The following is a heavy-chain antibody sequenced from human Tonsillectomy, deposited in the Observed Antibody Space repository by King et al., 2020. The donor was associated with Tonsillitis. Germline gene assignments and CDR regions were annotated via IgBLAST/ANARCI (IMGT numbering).Heavy chain of an antibody. J-gene: IGHJ3*02. Sequence: VQLVESGGGLVKPGGSLRLSCAASGFTFSSYSMNWVRQAPGKGMEWVSSISRSSSYIYYADSVKARFTISRDNAKNSLYLKMNSLRAEDTAVYYCARDRGYYYDSSGYSDAFDIWGQGTMVTVSS. CDR2: ISRSSSYI. CDR3: ARDRGYYYDSSGYSDAFDI. CDR1: GFTFSSYS. V-gene: IGHV3-21*01. D-gene: IGHD3-22*01.